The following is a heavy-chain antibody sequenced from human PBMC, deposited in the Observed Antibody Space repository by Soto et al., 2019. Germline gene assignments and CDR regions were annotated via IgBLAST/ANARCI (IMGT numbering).Heavy chain of an antibody. Sequence: QVQLQQWGAGLLKPSETLSLTCAVYGGSFSGYYWSWIRQPPRKGLEWIGEINHSGRTNYNPSLKSRVTISVDTATYQFHQQLSCVNAADTAVYYCTRGIWDMITFGRVLNGYYRHNMDVRGKGTTVTVSS. V-gene: IGHV4-34*01. J-gene: IGHJ6*03. CDR2: INHSGRT. CDR3: TRGIWDMITFGRVLNGYYRHNMDV. CDR1: GGSFSGYY. D-gene: IGHD3-16*01.